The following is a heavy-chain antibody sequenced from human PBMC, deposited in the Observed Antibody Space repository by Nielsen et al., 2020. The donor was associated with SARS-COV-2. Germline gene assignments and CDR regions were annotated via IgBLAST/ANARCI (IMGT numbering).Heavy chain of an antibody. V-gene: IGHV3-30*04. Sequence: LKISCAASGFTFRSYAMHWVRQAPGKGLEWVALISYDGSNKYYADSVKGRFTISRDNSKNTLNLQMNSLGADDTAIYYCTRRVAGGTMDVWGQGTTVTVSS. CDR3: TRRVAGGTMDV. J-gene: IGHJ6*02. CDR2: ISYDGSNK. D-gene: IGHD6-19*01. CDR1: GFTFRSYA.